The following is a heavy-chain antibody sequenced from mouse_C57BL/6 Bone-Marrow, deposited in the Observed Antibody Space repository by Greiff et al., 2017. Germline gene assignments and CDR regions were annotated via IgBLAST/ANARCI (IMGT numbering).Heavy chain of an antibody. V-gene: IGHV5-6*02. CDR1: GFTFSSYG. J-gene: IGHJ4*01. CDR2: ISSGGSCT. CDR3: ARPWTCYGSMDV. D-gene: IGHD1-1*01. Sequence: EVMLVESGGDLVKPGGSLKLSCAASGFTFSSYGMSWVRQTPDKRLEWVGTISSGGSCTNYPDSVKGRFTFSRDNAKNTLYLQMGSLESEDTAMCYSARPWTCYGSMDVWGQGPSVTVSS.